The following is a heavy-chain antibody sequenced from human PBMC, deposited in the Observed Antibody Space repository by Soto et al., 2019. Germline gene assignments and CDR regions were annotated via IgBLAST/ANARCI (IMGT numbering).Heavy chain of an antibody. CDR3: ASWQQKLDSRSNDY. D-gene: IGHD6-13*01. J-gene: IGHJ4*02. Sequence: LKISFKGSVYSFTSYWISWVRQMPGKGLEWMGRIDPSDSYTNYSPSFQGHVTISADKSISTAYLQWSSLKASDTAMYYCASWQQKLDSRSNDYWGQGTLVTV. V-gene: IGHV5-10-1*01. CDR1: VYSFTSYW. CDR2: IDPSDSYT.